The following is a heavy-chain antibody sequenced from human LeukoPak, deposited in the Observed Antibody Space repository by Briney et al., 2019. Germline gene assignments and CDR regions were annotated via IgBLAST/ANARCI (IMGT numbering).Heavy chain of an antibody. CDR2: ISDSGSP. V-gene: IGHV4-59*08. D-gene: IGHD3-16*01. J-gene: IGHJ4*02. CDR1: GASVSNYF. Sequence: SETLSLSCSVSGASVSNYFWSWLRQTPGKGLEWIGHISDSGSPTCNPSLKSRVTISEDMSKNQISLNLRSVTAADTAVYYCARHADGGVFIKTYFFDSWGQGFLVSVSS. CDR3: ARHADGGVFIKTYFFDS.